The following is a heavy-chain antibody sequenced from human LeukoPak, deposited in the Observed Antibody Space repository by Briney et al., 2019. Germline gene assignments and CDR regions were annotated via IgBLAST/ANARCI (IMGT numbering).Heavy chain of an antibody. J-gene: IGHJ5*02. CDR3: ARVAGIAAAGSWFDP. D-gene: IGHD6-13*01. CDR1: GGSISSSSYY. CDR2: IYYSGST. Sequence: PSETLSLTCTVSGGSISSSSYYWGWIRQPPGKGLEWIGSIYYSGSTYYNPSLKSRVTISVDTSKNQFSLKLSSVTAADTAVYYCARVAGIAAAGSWFDPWGQGTLVTVSS. V-gene: IGHV4-39*07.